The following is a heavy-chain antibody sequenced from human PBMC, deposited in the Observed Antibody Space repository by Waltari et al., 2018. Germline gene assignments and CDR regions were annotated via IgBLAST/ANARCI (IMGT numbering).Heavy chain of an antibody. CDR3: ARGSYYYGSGRKYGIDV. CDR2: MNPNRGNT. J-gene: IGHJ6*02. Sequence: QVQLVQSGAEVKKPGASVKVSCKASGYTFTSYDIHWVRKATGQGLEWVGWMNPNRGNTGYAQKFQGRVTMTRNTSISTAYMELSSLRSEDTAVYYCARGSYYYGSGRKYGIDVWGQGTTVTVSS. V-gene: IGHV1-8*01. CDR1: GYTFTSYD. D-gene: IGHD3-10*01.